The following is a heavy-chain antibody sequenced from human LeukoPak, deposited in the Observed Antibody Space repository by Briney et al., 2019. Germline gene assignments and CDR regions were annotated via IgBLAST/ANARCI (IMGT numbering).Heavy chain of an antibody. J-gene: IGHJ4*02. D-gene: IGHD6-19*01. CDR2: ISSSSSTI. CDR3: AREEAVAGTAFDY. CDR1: GFTFSSYS. V-gene: IGHV3-48*01. Sequence: GGSLRLSCAASGFTFSSYSMSWVRQAPGKGLEWVSYISSSSSTIYYADSVKGRFTISRDNAKNSLYLQMNSLRAEDTAVYYCAREEAVAGTAFDYWGQGTLVTVSS.